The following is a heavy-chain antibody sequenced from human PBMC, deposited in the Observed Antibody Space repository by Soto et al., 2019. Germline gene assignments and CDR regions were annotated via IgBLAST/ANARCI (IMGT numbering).Heavy chain of an antibody. D-gene: IGHD3-9*01. V-gene: IGHV3-30-3*01. Sequence: GGSLRLSCAASGFTFSSYAMHWVRQAPGRGLEWVAVISYDGSNKYYADSVKGRFTISRGNSKNTLYLQMNSLRAEDTAVYYCARDLIRGTLDYWGQGTLVTVSS. CDR3: ARDLIRGTLDY. CDR2: ISYDGSNK. CDR1: GFTFSSYA. J-gene: IGHJ4*02.